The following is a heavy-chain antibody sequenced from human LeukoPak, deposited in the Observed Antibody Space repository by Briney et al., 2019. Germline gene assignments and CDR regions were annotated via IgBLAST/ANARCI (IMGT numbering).Heavy chain of an antibody. CDR3: ARGPYYYDSSGYYRCFDY. D-gene: IGHD3-22*01. J-gene: IGHJ4*02. CDR1: GGSFSGYY. Sequence: SETLSLTCAVCGGSFSGYYWSWIRQPPGKGLEWIGEINHSGSTNYNPSLKSRVTISVDTSKNQFSLKLSSVTAADTAVYYCARGPYYYDSSGYYRCFDYWGQGTLVTVSS. V-gene: IGHV4-34*01. CDR2: INHSGST.